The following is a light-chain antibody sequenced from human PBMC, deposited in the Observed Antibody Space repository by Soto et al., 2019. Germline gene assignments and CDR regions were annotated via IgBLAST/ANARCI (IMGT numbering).Light chain of an antibody. Sequence: DIQMTQSPSSLSASFGDRVTITCRASQNIISYLNWYQQKPGKAPKLLIHAASNRQSGVPSRFRGGGSATDFTLSITSLQPEAFATYCYQQSYTTPYTFGPGTKVHLK. CDR1: QNIISY. J-gene: IGKJ3*01. V-gene: IGKV1-39*01. CDR3: QQSYTTPYT. CDR2: AAS.